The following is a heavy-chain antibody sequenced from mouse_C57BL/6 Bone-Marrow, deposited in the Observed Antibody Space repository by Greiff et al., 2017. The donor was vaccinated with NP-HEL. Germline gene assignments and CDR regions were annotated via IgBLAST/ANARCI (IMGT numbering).Heavy chain of an antibody. Sequence: EVKVVESGGGLVQSGRSLRLSCATSGFTFSDFYMEWVRQAPGKGLEWIAASRNKANDYTTEYSASVKGRFIVSRDTSQSILYLQMNALRAEDTAIYYCARDANWGSFAYWGQGTLVTVSA. CDR1: GFTFSDFY. J-gene: IGHJ3*01. V-gene: IGHV7-1*01. CDR3: ARDANWGSFAY. CDR2: SRNKANDYTT. D-gene: IGHD4-1*02.